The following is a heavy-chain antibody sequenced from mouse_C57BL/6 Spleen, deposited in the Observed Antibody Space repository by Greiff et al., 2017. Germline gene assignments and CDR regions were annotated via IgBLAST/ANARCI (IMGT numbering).Heavy chain of an antibody. CDR2: ISDGGSYT. CDR3: ARNWAPYAMDY. Sequence: EVKLVESGGGLVKPGGSLKLSCAASGFTFSSYAMSWVRQTSEKRLEWVATISDGGSYTYYPDNVKGRFTISRDNAKNNLYLQMSHLKSEDTAMYYCARNWAPYAMDYWGQGTSVTVSS. CDR1: GFTFSSYA. J-gene: IGHJ4*01. D-gene: IGHD4-1*01. V-gene: IGHV5-4*03.